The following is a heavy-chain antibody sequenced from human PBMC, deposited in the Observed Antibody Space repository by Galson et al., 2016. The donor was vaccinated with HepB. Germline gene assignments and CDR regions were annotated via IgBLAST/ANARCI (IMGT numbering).Heavy chain of an antibody. J-gene: IGHJ4*02. V-gene: IGHV3-30-3*02. Sequence: SLRLSCAASRFNFSSFAMHWVRQAPGKGLEWVAEISYTGSKEKYADSVKGRFTISRDNSKNTLYLQMTSLRADDTAVYYCAIPIHSILSVTGQRDGDYWGQGTLVTVSS. CDR2: ISYTGSKE. CDR1: RFNFSSFA. D-gene: IGHD3-9*01. CDR3: AIPIHSILSVTGQRDGDY.